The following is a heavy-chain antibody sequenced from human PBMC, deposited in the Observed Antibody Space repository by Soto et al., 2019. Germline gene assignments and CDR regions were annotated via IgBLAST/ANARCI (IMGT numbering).Heavy chain of an antibody. CDR3: ARQVLLWFGEELYYYHGMDV. J-gene: IGHJ6*02. CDR2: INHSGST. D-gene: IGHD3-10*01. CDR1: GGSFSGYY. V-gene: IGHV4-34*01. Sequence: SETLSLTCAVYGGSFSGYYWSWIRQPPGKGLEWIGEINHSGSTNYNPSLKSRVTISVDTSKNQFSLKLSSVTAADTAVYYCARQVLLWFGEELYYYHGMDVWGQGTTVTVSS.